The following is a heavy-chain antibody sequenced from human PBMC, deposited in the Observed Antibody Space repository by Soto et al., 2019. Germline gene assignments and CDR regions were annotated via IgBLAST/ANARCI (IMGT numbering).Heavy chain of an antibody. Sequence: SETLSLTCSVSGVSITSYYWTWIRHSPGKGLEWIGYVYHTGNTYYNPSLKSRVTISLDTSKNHVSLRLRSVTAADTAVYYCAREQYNWKLWGQGTLVTVSS. J-gene: IGHJ4*02. CDR3: AREQYNWKL. CDR1: GVSITSYY. D-gene: IGHD1-20*01. CDR2: VYHTGNT. V-gene: IGHV4-59*01.